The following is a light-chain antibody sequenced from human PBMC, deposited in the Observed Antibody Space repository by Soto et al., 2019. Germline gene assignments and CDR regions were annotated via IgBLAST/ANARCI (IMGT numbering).Light chain of an antibody. CDR3: QQYNGYRTWT. CDR1: QDISRW. J-gene: IGKJ1*01. Sequence: DIQMTQSPATLSASVGERVSITSRASQDISRWLAWYQQKPGKAPKVLIWDASSLQRGVPSRFTGSGSGTEFTLTINGLQPDDFATYYCQQYNGYRTWTFGQGTKVDI. CDR2: DAS. V-gene: IGKV1-5*01.